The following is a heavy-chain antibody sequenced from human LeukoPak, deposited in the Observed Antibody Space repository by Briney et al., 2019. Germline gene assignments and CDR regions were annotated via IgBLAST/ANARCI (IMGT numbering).Heavy chain of an antibody. CDR1: AYTFTSYD. CDR2: MNPNSGDT. D-gene: IGHD3-3*01. V-gene: IGHV1-8*01. Sequence: WASVKVSCKASAYTFTSYDINWVRQAPGQGLEWMGWMNPNSGDTGYARKFQGRVTMTRSTSISKAYMELSGRRCDDTAVYYSAXXXXXXXXXXTCRDYAFDLWGQGTMVTVSS. J-gene: IGHJ3*01. CDR3: AXXXXXXXXXXTCRDYAFDL.